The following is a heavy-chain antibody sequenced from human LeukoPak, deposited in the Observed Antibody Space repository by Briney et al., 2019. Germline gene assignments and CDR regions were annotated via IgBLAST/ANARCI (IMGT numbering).Heavy chain of an antibody. CDR1: GDTLTELS. Sequence: GASVKVSCKVSGDTLTELSTHWVRQAPGKGLEWMGGFDPEHGEMIYAQKLQGGVTMTEDRSTDTAYMELSSLRSEDTAVYYCATGGPWDLLKYWGQGTLVTVSS. J-gene: IGHJ4*02. CDR2: FDPEHGEM. CDR3: ATGGPWDLLKY. D-gene: IGHD3-9*01. V-gene: IGHV1-24*01.